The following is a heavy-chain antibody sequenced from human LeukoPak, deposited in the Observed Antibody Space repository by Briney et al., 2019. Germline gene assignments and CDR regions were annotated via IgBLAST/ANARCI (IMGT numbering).Heavy chain of an antibody. CDR1: GYTFTSYH. CDR2: IKSTGDTT. D-gene: IGHD2-2*01. J-gene: IGHJ4*02. Sequence: GASVQVSCKTSGYTFTSYHMHWVRQAPGQGLEWVAIIKSTGDTTVYAQKFQGRVTVTRDTSTSTAYMDLSSLSSEDTAVYYCVREDAHTYYFDFWGPGTLVTVSS. CDR3: VREDAHTYYFDF. V-gene: IGHV1-46*01.